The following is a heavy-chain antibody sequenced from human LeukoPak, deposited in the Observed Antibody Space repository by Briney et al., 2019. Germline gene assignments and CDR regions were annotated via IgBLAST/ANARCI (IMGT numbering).Heavy chain of an antibody. J-gene: IGHJ6*03. CDR1: GFTFSSYA. CDR2: IKQDGSEK. Sequence: GGSLRLSCAASGFTFSSYAMSWVRQAPGKGLEWVANIKQDGSEKYYVDSVKGRFTISRDNAKNSLYLQMNSLRAEDTAVYYCARRYSDYYYYMDVWGKGTTVTVSS. V-gene: IGHV3-7*01. CDR3: ARRYSDYYYYMDV. D-gene: IGHD2-21*01.